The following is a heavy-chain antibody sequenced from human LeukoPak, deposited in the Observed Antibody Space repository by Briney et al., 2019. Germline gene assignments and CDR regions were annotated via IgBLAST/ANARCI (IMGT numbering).Heavy chain of an antibody. J-gene: IGHJ4*02. CDR1: GGSISTGDYY. CDR3: ARHNIASDGARLFDF. D-gene: IGHD4-17*01. CDR2: LYYSGYS. V-gene: IGHV4-61*08. Sequence: SETLSLTCTVSGGSISTGDYYWSWIRQPPGKGLEWIGYLYYSGYSKYNPSLTSRVSMSVDTSKNQFSLKLTSVTAADTAVYYCARHNIASDGARLFDFWGRGTLVTVSS.